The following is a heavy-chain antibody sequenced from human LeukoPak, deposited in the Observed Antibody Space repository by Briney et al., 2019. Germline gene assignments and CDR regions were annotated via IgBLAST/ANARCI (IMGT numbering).Heavy chain of an antibody. CDR3: ARDHLYCGSDCYPYDY. D-gene: IGHD2-21*02. J-gene: IGHJ4*02. Sequence: SETLSLTCAVSGYSIRSGHFWGWIRQPPGKGLEWIGNIHHSGSTFYNPSLKSRVTISVDTSKNQSSLKLSSVTAADTAVYYCARDHLYCGSDCYPYDYWGQGTLVTVSS. CDR2: IHHSGST. V-gene: IGHV4-38-2*02. CDR1: GYSIRSGHF.